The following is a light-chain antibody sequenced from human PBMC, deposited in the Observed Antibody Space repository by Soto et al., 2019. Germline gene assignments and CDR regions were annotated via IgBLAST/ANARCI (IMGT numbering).Light chain of an antibody. Sequence: QSALTQPASVSGSPGQSITISCTGTSSDVGGYNYISWYQQHPGKAPKFIIYDVRNRPSGVSNRSSGSRSGNTASLTISGLQAEDEADYYCSSYTSSSTVIFGGGTKVTVL. CDR2: DVR. V-gene: IGLV2-14*01. J-gene: IGLJ2*01. CDR3: SSYTSSSTVI. CDR1: SSDVGGYNY.